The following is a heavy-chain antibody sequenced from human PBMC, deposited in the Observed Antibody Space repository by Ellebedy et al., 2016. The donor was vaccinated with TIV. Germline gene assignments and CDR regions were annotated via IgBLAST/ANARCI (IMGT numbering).Heavy chain of an antibody. D-gene: IGHD6-6*01. V-gene: IGHV1-2*02. CDR1: GYTFTGYY. CDR3: ARLSRAARVIDY. CDR2: INPKSGDT. Sequence: ASVKVSCKASGYTFTGYYMYWVRQAPGQGLEWMGWINPKSGDTNYAQKFQGGFTMTRDTSISTAYMELSRLRSDDTAVYYRARLSRAARVIDYWGQGTLVTVSS. J-gene: IGHJ4*02.